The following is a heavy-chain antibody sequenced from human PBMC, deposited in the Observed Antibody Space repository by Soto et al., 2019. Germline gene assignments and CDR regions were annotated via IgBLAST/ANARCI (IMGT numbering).Heavy chain of an antibody. CDR3: ARVVHYYGSGSYYGPYFDY. CDR1: GLTFSNYW. Sequence: GGSLRLSCTASGLTFSNYWVHWVRQTPGKGLVWVSRIDSDGSSTTYADSVKGRFTISRDNAKNTLYLQMNSLRAEDTAVYYCARVVHYYGSGSYYGPYFDYWGQGTLVTVS. CDR2: IDSDGSST. J-gene: IGHJ4*02. D-gene: IGHD3-10*01. V-gene: IGHV3-74*01.